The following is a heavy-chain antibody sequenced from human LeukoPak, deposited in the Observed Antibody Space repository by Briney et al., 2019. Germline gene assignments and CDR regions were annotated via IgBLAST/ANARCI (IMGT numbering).Heavy chain of an antibody. CDR1: GYTFTGYY. CDR2: INPNSGGT. J-gene: IGHJ5*02. D-gene: IGHD2-15*01. Sequence: ASVKVSCKASGYTFTGYYMHWVRQAPGQGLEWMGWINPNSGGTNYAQKFQGRVTMTRDTSICTAYMELSRLRSDDTAVYYCARDHVYCSGGSCYWFDPWGQGTLVTVSS. V-gene: IGHV1-2*02. CDR3: ARDHVYCSGGSCYWFDP.